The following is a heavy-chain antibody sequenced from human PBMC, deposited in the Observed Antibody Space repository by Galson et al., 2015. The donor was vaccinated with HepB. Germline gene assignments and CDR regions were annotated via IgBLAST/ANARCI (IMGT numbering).Heavy chain of an antibody. Sequence: SETLSLTCAVYGGSFSGYYWSWIRQPPGKGLEWIGEINHSGSTNYNPSLKSRVTISVDTSKNQFSLKLSSVTAADTAVYYCARGKNGSIAVAGTLFDYWGQGTLVTVSS. V-gene: IGHV4-34*01. D-gene: IGHD6-19*01. CDR1: GGSFSGYY. CDR2: INHSGST. J-gene: IGHJ4*02. CDR3: ARGKNGSIAVAGTLFDY.